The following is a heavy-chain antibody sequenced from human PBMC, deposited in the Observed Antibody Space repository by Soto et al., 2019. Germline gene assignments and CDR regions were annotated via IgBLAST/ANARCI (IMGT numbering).Heavy chain of an antibody. V-gene: IGHV1-18*01. CDR3: ARNHYYGSGSYYPVPYYFDY. J-gene: IGHJ4*02. CDR2: ISAYNGNT. CDR1: GYTFTSYA. Sequence: ASVKVSCKASGYTFTSYAISWVRQAPGQGLEWMGWISAYNGNTNYAQKLQGRVTMTTDTSTSTAYMELRSLRSDDTAVYYCARNHYYGSGSYYPVPYYFDYWGQGTLVTVSS. D-gene: IGHD3-10*01.